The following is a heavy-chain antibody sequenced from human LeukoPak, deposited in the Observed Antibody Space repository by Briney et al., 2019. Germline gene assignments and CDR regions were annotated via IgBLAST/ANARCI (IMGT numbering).Heavy chain of an antibody. J-gene: IGHJ5*02. CDR1: GFTFSSYW. CDR2: IKRDGSEK. Sequence: GGSLRLSCAASGFTFSSYWMTWVRQAPGKGLEWVANIKRDGSEKHYVDSVKGRFTISRDNAKNSLYLQMNSLRAEDTAVYYCARVGIAEFGGHEENWFDPWGQGTLVTVSS. CDR3: ARVGIAEFGGHEENWFDP. V-gene: IGHV3-7*01. D-gene: IGHD3-16*01.